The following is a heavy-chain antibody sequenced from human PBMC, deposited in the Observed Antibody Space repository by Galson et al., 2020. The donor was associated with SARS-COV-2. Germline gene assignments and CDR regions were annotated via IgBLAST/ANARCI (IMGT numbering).Heavy chain of an antibody. V-gene: IGHV1-24*01. CDR3: ATTSPFGSGMWFDP. CDR1: GYTLTELS. J-gene: IGHJ5*02. CDR2: FDPEDGET. Sequence: ASVKVSCKVSGYTLTELSMHWVRQAPGKGLEWMGGFDPEDGETSYAQKFQGRVTMTEDTSTDTAYMELSSLRSEDTAVYYCATTSPFGSGMWFDPWGQGTLVTVSS. D-gene: IGHD2-15*01.